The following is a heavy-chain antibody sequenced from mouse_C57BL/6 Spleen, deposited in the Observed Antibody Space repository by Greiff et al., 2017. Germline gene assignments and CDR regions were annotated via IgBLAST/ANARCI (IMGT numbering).Heavy chain of an antibody. V-gene: IGHV1-80*01. J-gene: IGHJ3*01. CDR1: GYAFSSYW. CDR2: IYPGDGDT. Sequence: VQLQESGAELVKPGASVKISCKASGYAFSSYWMNWVKQRPGKGLEWIGQIYPGDGDTNYNGKFKGKATLTADKSSSTAYMQLSSLTSEDSAVYFCARKEVYDGYPWFAYWGQGTLVTVSA. CDR3: ARKEVYDGYPWFAY. D-gene: IGHD2-3*01.